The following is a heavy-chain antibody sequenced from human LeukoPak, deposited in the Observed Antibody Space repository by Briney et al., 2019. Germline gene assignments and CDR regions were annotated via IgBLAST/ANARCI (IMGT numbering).Heavy chain of an antibody. V-gene: IGHV4-34*01. CDR3: ASSRLGYCSSTSCYGGGWFDP. D-gene: IGHD2-2*01. CDR1: GGSFSGYY. Sequence: PSETLSLTCAVYGGSFSGYYWSWIRQPPGKGLEWIGEINHSGSTNYNPSLKSRVTISVDTSKNQFSLKLSSVTAADTAVYYCASSRLGYCSSTSCYGGGWFDPWGQGTLVTVSS. J-gene: IGHJ5*02. CDR2: INHSGST.